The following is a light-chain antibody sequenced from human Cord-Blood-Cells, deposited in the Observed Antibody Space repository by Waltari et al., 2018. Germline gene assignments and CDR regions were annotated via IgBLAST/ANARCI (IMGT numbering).Light chain of an antibody. V-gene: IGLV2-23*02. CDR3: CSYAGSSTYGV. Sequence: QSALTQPASVSGSPGQSITISCTGTSSDVGSYNLVSWYQQHPGKAPKLMIYVVSKRPSGVSNRFAGSKSGNTASLTISGLQAEDEADYYCCSYAGSSTYGVFGGGTKLTVL. CDR1: SSDVGSYNL. CDR2: VVS. J-gene: IGLJ2*01.